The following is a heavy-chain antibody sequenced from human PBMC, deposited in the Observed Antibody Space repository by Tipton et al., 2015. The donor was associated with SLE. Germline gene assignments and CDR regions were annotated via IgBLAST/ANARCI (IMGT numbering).Heavy chain of an antibody. J-gene: IGHJ2*01. CDR1: GGSISSDRYF. CDR3: ARDPLAVGDGESLDL. CDR2: ICASGAT. Sequence: LRLSCTVSGGSISSDRYFWSWIRQPAGKGLEWIGRICASGATNYNPSFKSRLTISIDTSKNYFSLNLSPVTAADTAVYFCARDPLAVGDGESLDLWGRGTLVTVTS. V-gene: IGHV4-61*02. D-gene: IGHD1-26*01.